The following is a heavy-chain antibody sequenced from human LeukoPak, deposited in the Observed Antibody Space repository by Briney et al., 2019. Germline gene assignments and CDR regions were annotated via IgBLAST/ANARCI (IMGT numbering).Heavy chain of an antibody. CDR2: VAHKGPTVYSPTLNR. D-gene: IGHD3-22*01. CDR1: GAALSEYY. V-gene: IGHV4-34*01. J-gene: IGHJ4*02. Sequence: TSETLSLTCAVYGAALSEYYWSWIRQSPGKGLEWIGEVAHKGPTVYSPTLNRKYNPSFKSRVTMSVDPSRNQFSLKLTSVTVADTATYYCVRQGTNSGYYLLDYWGQGHLVIVSS. CDR3: VRQGTNSGYYLLDY.